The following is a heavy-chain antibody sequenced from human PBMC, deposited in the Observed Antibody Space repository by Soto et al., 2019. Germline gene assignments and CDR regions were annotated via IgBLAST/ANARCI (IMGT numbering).Heavy chain of an antibody. J-gene: IGHJ5*02. V-gene: IGHV4-39*01. CDR1: GGSISTSRSY. Sequence: SETLSLTCNVSGGSISTSRSYWAWIRQPPGKGLEWLANIFYSGSTYYNPSLASRVTVSVDTSKNEFSLKLRSVTAADTAVYYCARQPTTGNTDLWFDPWGQGTLVTVSS. CDR3: ARQPTTGNTDLWFDP. CDR2: IFYSGST. D-gene: IGHD1-1*01.